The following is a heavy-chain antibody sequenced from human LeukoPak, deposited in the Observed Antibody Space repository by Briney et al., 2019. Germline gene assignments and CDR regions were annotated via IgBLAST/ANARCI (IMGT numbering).Heavy chain of an antibody. D-gene: IGHD3-22*01. CDR1: SGSISSSSYY. CDR3: ASNLYDSSGYYPQEFDY. CDR2: TYYSGST. J-gene: IGHJ4*02. V-gene: IGHV4-39*01. Sequence: SETLSLTCTGTSGSISSSSYYWGWVRRPPGKGLRWRGSTYYSGSTYYNPSLKSRVTISVDTSKNQFSLKLSSVTAADTAVYYCASNLYDSSGYYPQEFDYWGQGTLVTVSS.